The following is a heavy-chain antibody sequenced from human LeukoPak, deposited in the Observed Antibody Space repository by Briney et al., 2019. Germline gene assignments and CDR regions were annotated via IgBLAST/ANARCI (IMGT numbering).Heavy chain of an antibody. J-gene: IGHJ4*02. V-gene: IGHV3-15*01. CDR3: ITEPPGVVF. D-gene: IGHD7-27*01. Sequence: GGFLRLSCAASGFTFSVAWMNWVRQAPGKGLEWVGRIKSNTDGGATDYAAPVKDRFTISRNDSEKTLYLQMNSLKTEDTAVYYCITEPPGVVFWGQGTLVTVSS. CDR2: IKSNTDGGAT. CDR1: GFTFSVAW.